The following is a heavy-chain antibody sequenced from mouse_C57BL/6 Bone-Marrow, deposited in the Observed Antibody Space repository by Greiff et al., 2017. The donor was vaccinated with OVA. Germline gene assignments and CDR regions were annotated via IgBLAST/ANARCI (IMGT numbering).Heavy chain of an antibody. J-gene: IGHJ3*01. V-gene: IGHV1-81*01. Sequence: VQGVESGAELARPGASVKLSCKASGYTFTSYGISWVKQRTGQGLEWIGEIYPRSGNTYYNEKFKGKATLTADKSSSTAYMELRSLTSEDSAVYFCARPGGYPSFAYWGQGTLVTVSA. CDR3: ARPGGYPSFAY. D-gene: IGHD2-2*01. CDR1: GYTFTSYG. CDR2: IYPRSGNT.